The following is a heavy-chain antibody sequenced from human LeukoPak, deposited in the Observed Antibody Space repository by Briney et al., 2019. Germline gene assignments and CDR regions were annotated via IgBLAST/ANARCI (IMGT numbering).Heavy chain of an antibody. J-gene: IGHJ5*02. V-gene: IGHV4-30-4*01. Sequence: PSETLSLTCSVSGGSISSGDYYWSWIRQPPGKGLEWIGYMYNSGSTHYNPSLRSRVTISLDTSRTQFSLKLSSVTAADTAVYYCARGDCGSTSCYGWLNPWGQGTLVTVSS. D-gene: IGHD2-2*01. CDR3: ARGDCGSTSCYGWLNP. CDR2: MYNSGST. CDR1: GGSISSGDYY.